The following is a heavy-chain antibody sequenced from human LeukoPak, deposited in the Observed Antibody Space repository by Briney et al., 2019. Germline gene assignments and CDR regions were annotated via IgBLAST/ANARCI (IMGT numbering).Heavy chain of an antibody. J-gene: IGHJ4*02. CDR3: TRGASDYWGENYFDY. CDR1: GYSFTNYD. Sequence: ASVKVSCKASGYSFTNYDINWVRQATGHGLEWMGWMNPNSGTVGYAQKFQGRVTMTRNASISAAYMELSSLASEDAAVYYCTRGASDYWGENYFDYWGQGSLVTVSS. CDR2: MNPNSGTV. V-gene: IGHV1-8*01. D-gene: IGHD7-27*01.